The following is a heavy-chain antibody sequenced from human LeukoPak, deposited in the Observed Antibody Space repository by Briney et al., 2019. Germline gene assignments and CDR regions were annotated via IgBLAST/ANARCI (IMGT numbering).Heavy chain of an antibody. CDR1: GGSISSYY. D-gene: IGHD3-10*01. V-gene: IGHV4-59*08. Sequence: PSETLSLTCTVSGGSISSYYWSWIRQPPGKGLEWIGTMYYSGNTYYNPSLKSRVTISVDTSKNQFSLKLSPVTAADTAMYYCARRYYASGHYPYYFDYWGQGTLVTVSS. CDR2: MYYSGNT. J-gene: IGHJ4*02. CDR3: ARRYYASGHYPYYFDY.